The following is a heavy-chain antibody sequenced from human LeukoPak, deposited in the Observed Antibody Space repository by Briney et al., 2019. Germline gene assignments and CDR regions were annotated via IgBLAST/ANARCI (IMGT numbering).Heavy chain of an antibody. D-gene: IGHD3-22*01. Sequence: KPSETLSLTCTVSGGSISSYYWSWIRQPPGKGLEWIGYIYYSGSTFYNPSLKSRVTISVDTSQEQFSLKLSSVTAADTAVYYCAREGWGYNDGRGSFDYWGQGTLVTVSS. J-gene: IGHJ4*02. CDR3: AREGWGYNDGRGSFDY. CDR1: GGSISSYY. V-gene: IGHV4-59*04. CDR2: IYYSGST.